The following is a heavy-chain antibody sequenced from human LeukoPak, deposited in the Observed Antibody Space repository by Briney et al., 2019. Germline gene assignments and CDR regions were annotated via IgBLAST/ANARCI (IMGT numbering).Heavy chain of an antibody. V-gene: IGHV3-23*01. J-gene: IGHJ4*02. CDR2: ISGSGGST. D-gene: IGHD1-1*01. CDR1: GFTFSSYG. Sequence: PGGSLRLSCAASGFTFSSYGMSWVRQAPGKGLEWVSSISGSGGSTYYADSVKGRFTISRDNSRNTLYLQMNSLRAEDTAVYYCARTSDYYRDYWGQGTLVTVSS. CDR3: ARTSDYYRDY.